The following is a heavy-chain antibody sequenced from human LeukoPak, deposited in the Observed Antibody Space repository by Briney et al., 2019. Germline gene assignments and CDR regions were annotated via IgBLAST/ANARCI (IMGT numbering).Heavy chain of an antibody. J-gene: IGHJ4*02. CDR2: IKQDGSEK. D-gene: IGHD3-22*01. V-gene: IGHV3-7*01. CDR1: GFTFSSYW. Sequence: GGSLRLSCVASGFTFSSYWMSWVRQAPGKGLEWVANIKQDGSEKYYVDSVKGRFTISRDNAKNSLFLQMNSPRAEDTAVYYCARDPMIVATGYFDYWGQGTLVTVSS. CDR3: ARDPMIVATGYFDY.